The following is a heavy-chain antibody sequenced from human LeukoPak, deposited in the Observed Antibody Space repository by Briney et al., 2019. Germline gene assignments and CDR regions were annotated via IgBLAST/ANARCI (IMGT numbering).Heavy chain of an antibody. Sequence: GSLRLSCAASEFTVSSNYMSWVRQAPGKGLEWIGYIYYSGTSNYNPSLRSRVTISEDTSKNQFSLELNSVTVADTAVYYCARHDQVSTSSPKFNDAFDIWGQGTMVTVSS. J-gene: IGHJ3*02. D-gene: IGHD2-2*01. CDR3: ARHDQVSTSSPKFNDAFDI. CDR2: IYYSGTS. CDR1: EFTVSSNY. V-gene: IGHV4-59*08.